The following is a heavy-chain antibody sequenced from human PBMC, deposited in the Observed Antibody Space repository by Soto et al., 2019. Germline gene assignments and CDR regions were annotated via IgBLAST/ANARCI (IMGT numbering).Heavy chain of an antibody. D-gene: IGHD2-15*01. Sequence: GGSLRLSCTASGFSFGDYAMSWFRQAPGKGLEWVGFIRFKSYGGTTEYAASVKGRFSISRDDSKSIAYLQMNSLKTEDTAVYYCTRWVTIGGFDYWGQGTLVTVSS. CDR2: IRFKSYGGTT. V-gene: IGHV3-49*03. CDR3: TRWVTIGGFDY. CDR1: GFSFGDYA. J-gene: IGHJ4*02.